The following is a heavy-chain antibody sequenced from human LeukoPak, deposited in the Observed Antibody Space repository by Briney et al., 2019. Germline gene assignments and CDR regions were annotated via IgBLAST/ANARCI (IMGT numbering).Heavy chain of an antibody. CDR1: GFTFNMYW. J-gene: IGHJ4*02. Sequence: GGSLRLSCAASGFTFNMYWMSWVRQAPGKGLEWVANINQDGSAQNYVDSVKGRFTFSRDNAMNSLFLQMNSLRPEDTAVYFCARDVHGGAFDYWGQGTLVTVSS. CDR3: ARDVHGGAFDY. V-gene: IGHV3-7*01. D-gene: IGHD4-23*01. CDR2: INQDGSAQ.